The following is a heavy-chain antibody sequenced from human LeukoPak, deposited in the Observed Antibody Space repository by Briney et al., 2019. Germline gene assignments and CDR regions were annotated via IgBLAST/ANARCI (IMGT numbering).Heavy chain of an antibody. J-gene: IGHJ4*02. Sequence: PGGSLRLSCAASGFTFSDYYMTWIRQAPGEGLEWVSAIGASGGGTFDADFVKGRFTLSRDNSKNMLFLQINSLRAEDTAVYYCAKHYGSGTYYNYFDYWGQGTLVTVSS. CDR2: IGASGGGT. V-gene: IGHV3-23*01. CDR1: GFTFSDYY. D-gene: IGHD3-10*01. CDR3: AKHYGSGTYYNYFDY.